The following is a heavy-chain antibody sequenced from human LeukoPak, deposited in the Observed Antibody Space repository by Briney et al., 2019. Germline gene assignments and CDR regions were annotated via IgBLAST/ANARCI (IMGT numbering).Heavy chain of an antibody. Sequence: ASVKVSCKASGYTFTGYYMHWLRQAPGQGLEWMGWINPNSGGTNYAQKFQGRVTMTRDTSISTAYMELSRLRSDDTAVYYCARDRRYCSSTSCSYYYYYYMDVWGKGTTVTVSS. V-gene: IGHV1-2*02. CDR3: ARDRRYCSSTSCSYYYYYYMDV. CDR1: GYTFTGYY. CDR2: INPNSGGT. D-gene: IGHD2-2*01. J-gene: IGHJ6*03.